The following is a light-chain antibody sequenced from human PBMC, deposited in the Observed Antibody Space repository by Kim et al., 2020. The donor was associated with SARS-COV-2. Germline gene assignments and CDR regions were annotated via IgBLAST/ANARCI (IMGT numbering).Light chain of an antibody. CDR2: AAS. CDR1: QGISNY. CDR3: QKYNSAPAWT. V-gene: IGKV1-27*01. Sequence: SVGDRVTITCRASQGISNYLAWYQQKPGKVPKLLIYAASTLQSGVPSRFSGSGSGTDFTLTISSLQPEDVATYYCQKYNSAPAWTFGQGTKVDIK. J-gene: IGKJ1*01.